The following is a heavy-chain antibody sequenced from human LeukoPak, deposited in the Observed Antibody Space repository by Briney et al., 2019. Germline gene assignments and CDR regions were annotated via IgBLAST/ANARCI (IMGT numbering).Heavy chain of an antibody. CDR1: GGSISSSSYY. CDR3: ARGYDSSGYYVSPLDY. V-gene: IGHV4-39*07. CDR2: SYYSGST. D-gene: IGHD3-22*01. J-gene: IGHJ4*02. Sequence: SETLSLTCTVSGGSISSSSYYWGWIRQAPGKGLEWIGSSYYSGSTYYNPSLKSRVTISVDTSKNQFSLKLSSVTAPDTAVYYCARGYDSSGYYVSPLDYWGQGTLVTVSS.